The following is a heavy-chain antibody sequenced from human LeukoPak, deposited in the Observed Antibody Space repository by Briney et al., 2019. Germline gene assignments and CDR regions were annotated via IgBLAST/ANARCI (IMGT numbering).Heavy chain of an antibody. CDR2: IYPGESIYASENT. D-gene: IGHD4-17*01. CDR3: ARDPTTVTTIFDS. CDR1: GISISAYY. V-gene: IGHV4-4*07. Sequence: SETLSLTCSVSGISISAYYWSWIRQPAGKGLEWIGRIYPGESIYASENTNYNPSLKSRVSMSGDTSKNQVSLKLRSVTAADTAVYYCARDPTTVTTIFDSWGQGTLVTVSS. J-gene: IGHJ4*02.